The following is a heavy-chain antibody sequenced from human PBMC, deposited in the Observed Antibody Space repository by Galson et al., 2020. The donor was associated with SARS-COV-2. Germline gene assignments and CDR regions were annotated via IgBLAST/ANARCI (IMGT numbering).Heavy chain of an antibody. CDR3: ARFRMTTVTTIWYFDL. CDR1: GFTFSSYA. V-gene: IGHV3-23*01. D-gene: IGHD4-17*01. Sequence: GESLKISCAASGFTFSSYAISWVRQAPGKGLEWVSGISASGGSTYYSGSVKGRFTISRDNSKKTLYLQMNSLRAEDTAVYYCARFRMTTVTTIWYFDLWGRGTLVTVSS. CDR2: ISASGGST. J-gene: IGHJ2*01.